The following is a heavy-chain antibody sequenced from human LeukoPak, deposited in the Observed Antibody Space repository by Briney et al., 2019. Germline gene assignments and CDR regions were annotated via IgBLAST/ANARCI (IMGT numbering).Heavy chain of an antibody. CDR3: ARVPSGSYPFDY. D-gene: IGHD1-26*01. CDR2: IYYSGST. V-gene: IGHV4-30-4*08. J-gene: IGHJ4*02. Sequence: LQTLPLTCTVSGGSISSGDYYWSWIRQPPGKGLEWIGYIYYSGSTYYNPSLKGRVTISVDTSKNQFSLKLSSVAAADTAVYYCARVPSGSYPFDYWGQGTLVTVSS. CDR1: GGSISSGDYY.